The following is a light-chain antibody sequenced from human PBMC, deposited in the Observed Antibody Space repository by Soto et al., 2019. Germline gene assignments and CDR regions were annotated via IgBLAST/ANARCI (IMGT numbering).Light chain of an antibody. CDR1: QRISSW. Sequence: DIQMTQSPSTRSASVGDRVTITCRASQRISSWLAWYQQKPGKAPKLLIYKASSLESGVPSRFSGSGSGTEFTLTISSLQPDDFATYYCQQYNSYSWPFGQGTKVDIK. CDR2: KAS. J-gene: IGKJ1*01. V-gene: IGKV1-5*03. CDR3: QQYNSYSWP.